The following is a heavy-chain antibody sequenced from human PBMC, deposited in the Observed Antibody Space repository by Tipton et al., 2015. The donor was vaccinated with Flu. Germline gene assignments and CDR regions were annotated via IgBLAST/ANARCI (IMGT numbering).Heavy chain of an antibody. CDR1: TYSISSGYY. CDR2: IYFSGST. CDR3: ARDLWNDRRAYYYYGVDV. Sequence: TLSLTCSVSTYSISSGYYWGWIRQPPGKWLEWIGNIYFSGSTYYNPSLKSRVTISVDSSKNEFSLTLASLTAADTAVYYCARDLWNDRRAYYYYGVDVWGQGTTVTVSS. V-gene: IGHV4-38-2*02. J-gene: IGHJ6*02. D-gene: IGHD1-1*01.